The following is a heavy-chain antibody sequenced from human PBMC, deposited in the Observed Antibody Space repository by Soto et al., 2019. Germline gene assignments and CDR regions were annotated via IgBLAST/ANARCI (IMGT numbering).Heavy chain of an antibody. CDR2: INSDGSST. CDR1: GFTFSSYW. V-gene: IGHV3-74*01. CDR3: ATAPEGGWAFDI. J-gene: IGHJ3*02. D-gene: IGHD6-19*01. Sequence: EVQLVGSGGGLVQPGGSLRLSCAASGFTFSSYWMHWVRQAPGKGLVWVSRINSDGSSTSYADSVKGRFTISRDNAKNTLYLQMNSLRAEDTAVYYWATAPEGGWAFDIWGQGTMVTVSS.